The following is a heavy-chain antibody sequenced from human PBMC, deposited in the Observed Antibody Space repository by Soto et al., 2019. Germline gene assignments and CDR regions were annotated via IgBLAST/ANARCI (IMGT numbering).Heavy chain of an antibody. V-gene: IGHV4-31*03. CDR2: TSYSSST. Sequence: QVQLQESGPGLVKPPQTLSLTCSVSGGTTTSGGYYWSWIRQHPGKGLEWIGCTSYSSSTNYNPSRTSRRDTSVEATKSQLGLKLSSVTAADTAVYYCARGSSSNYYNWFDHWGRGTLVTVSS. CDR1: GGTTTSGGYY. D-gene: IGHD6-13*01. J-gene: IGHJ5*02. CDR3: ARGSSSNYYNWFDH.